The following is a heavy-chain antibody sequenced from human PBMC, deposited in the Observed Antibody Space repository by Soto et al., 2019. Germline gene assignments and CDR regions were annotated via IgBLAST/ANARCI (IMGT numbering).Heavy chain of an antibody. D-gene: IGHD2-8*01. CDR1: GDSVSTNSAT. Sequence: PSQTLSRTCAISGDSVSTNSATRDWIRQSPSRGLEWLGRTYYRSKWYNDYAVSVKGRITINPDTSNNQLSLQLNSVTPDDTAVYYCARLIGNSWLDSWGQGTLVTVSS. CDR3: ARLIGNSWLDS. V-gene: IGHV6-1*01. J-gene: IGHJ5*01. CDR2: TYYRSKWYN.